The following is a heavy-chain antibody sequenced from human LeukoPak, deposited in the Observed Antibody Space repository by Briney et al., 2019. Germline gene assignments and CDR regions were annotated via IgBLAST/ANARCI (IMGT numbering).Heavy chain of an antibody. CDR3: AKEWGSGYAYFDY. Sequence: PGRSLRLSCAASGFTFHDYSMHWVRQAPGKGLEWVSGISWNSGNIGYADSVKGRFTISRDNAKNSLYLQMNSLRTEDTALYYCAKEWGSGYAYFDYWGQGTLVTVSS. J-gene: IGHJ4*02. V-gene: IGHV3-9*01. CDR1: GFTFHDYS. CDR2: ISWNSGNI. D-gene: IGHD5-12*01.